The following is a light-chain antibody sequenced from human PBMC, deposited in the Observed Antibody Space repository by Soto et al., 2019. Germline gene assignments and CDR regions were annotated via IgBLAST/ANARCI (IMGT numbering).Light chain of an antibody. Sequence: QLVLTQSPSASASLGASVKLTCTLSSGHSNYAIAWHQQQPEKGPRYLMKLNSDGSHNKGDGIPDRFPGSSSGTERYLTISSLQSEDEADYYCQTWGTGIVVFGGGTKLTVL. CDR2: LNSDGSH. J-gene: IGLJ2*01. CDR3: QTWGTGIVV. V-gene: IGLV4-69*01. CDR1: SGHSNYA.